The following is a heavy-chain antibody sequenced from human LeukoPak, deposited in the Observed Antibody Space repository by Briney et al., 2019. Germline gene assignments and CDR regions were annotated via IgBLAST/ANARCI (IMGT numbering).Heavy chain of an antibody. CDR1: GFTFDDYA. D-gene: IGHD1-1*01. Sequence: GGSLRLSCAASGFTFDDYAMHWVRQAPGKGLEWVSGINWNSATIDYADSVRGRFTISRDNAKDSLYLQMNSLRVEDTALYYCATQRIWSGRFEYWGQGTLVTVS. CDR3: ATQRIWSGRFEY. CDR2: INWNSATI. V-gene: IGHV3-9*01. J-gene: IGHJ4*02.